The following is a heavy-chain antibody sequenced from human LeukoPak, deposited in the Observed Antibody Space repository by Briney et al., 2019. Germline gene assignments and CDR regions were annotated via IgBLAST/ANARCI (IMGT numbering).Heavy chain of an antibody. J-gene: IGHJ6*03. V-gene: IGHV1-69*05. CDR2: IIPIFGTA. CDR3: ARVPAAIFDYYYYMDV. D-gene: IGHD2-2*01. Sequence: ASVKVSCKASGGTFSSYAISWVRQAPGQGLEWMGGIIPIFGTANYAQKFQGRVTITTDESTSTAYMELSSLRSEDTAVYYCARVPAAIFDYYYYMDVWGKGTTVTVSS. CDR1: GGTFSSYA.